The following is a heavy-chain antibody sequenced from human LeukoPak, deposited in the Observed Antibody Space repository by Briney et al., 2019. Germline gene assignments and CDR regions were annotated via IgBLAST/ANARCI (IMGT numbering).Heavy chain of an antibody. CDR2: ISSSSSYI. V-gene: IGHV3-21*01. CDR3: ARVAPGIAAAGINYYYGMDV. D-gene: IGHD6-13*01. Sequence: GGSLRLSCAASGFTFSSYSMNWVRQAPGKGLEWASSISSSSSYIYYADSVKGRFTISRDNAKNSLYLQMNSLRAEDTAVYYCARVAPGIAAAGINYYYGMDVWGQGTTVTASS. CDR1: GFTFSSYS. J-gene: IGHJ6*02.